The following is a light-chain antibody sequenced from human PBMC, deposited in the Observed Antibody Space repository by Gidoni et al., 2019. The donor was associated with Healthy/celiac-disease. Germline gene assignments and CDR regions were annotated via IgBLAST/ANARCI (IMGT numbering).Light chain of an antibody. CDR1: SSDVGGYNY. CDR2: DVS. Sequence: QSALTQPAPVSGSPGQPITISCTGTSSDVGGYNYVPWYQQHPGKAPNLMIYDVSNRPSGVSNRFSGSKSGNTASLTISGLQAEDEADYYCSSYTSSSTRVFGGGTKLTVL. V-gene: IGLV2-14*03. J-gene: IGLJ3*02. CDR3: SSYTSSSTRV.